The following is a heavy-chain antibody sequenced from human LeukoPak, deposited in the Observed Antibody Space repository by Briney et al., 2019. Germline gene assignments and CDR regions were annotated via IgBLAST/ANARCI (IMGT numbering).Heavy chain of an antibody. J-gene: IGHJ1*01. Sequence: GGSLRPSFAASGFAAGGIPMNWVRKAPGKGRGGASVFFNGGSTYYADSVKGRFTISRDNSKNTLYLQMNSLRAGDTAAYYCATSIVGLTYDEHFQHWGQGTLVTVSS. CDR2: FFNGGST. V-gene: IGHV3-53*01. CDR3: ATSIVGLTYDEHFQH. D-gene: IGHD1-26*01. CDR1: GFAAGGIP.